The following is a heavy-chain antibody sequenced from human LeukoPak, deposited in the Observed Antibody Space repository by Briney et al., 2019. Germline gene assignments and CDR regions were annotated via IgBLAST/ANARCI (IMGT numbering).Heavy chain of an antibody. Sequence: GGSLRLSCAASGFTFSSYGMHWVRQAPGKGLEWVANIKQDGSEKYYVDSVKGRFTISRDNAKNSLYLQMNSLRAEDTAFYYCARPLLYFWFDPWGQGTLVTVSS. CDR1: GFTFSSYG. V-gene: IGHV3-7*01. J-gene: IGHJ5*02. D-gene: IGHD2-15*01. CDR2: IKQDGSEK. CDR3: ARPLLYFWFDP.